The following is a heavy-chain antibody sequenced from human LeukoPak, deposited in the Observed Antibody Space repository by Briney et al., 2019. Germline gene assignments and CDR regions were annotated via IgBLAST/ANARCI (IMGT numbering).Heavy chain of an antibody. J-gene: IGHJ6*03. Sequence: SETLSLTCTVSGGSISSSSYYWGWIRQPPGKGLEWIGSIYYSGSTYYNPSLKSRVTISVDTSKNQFSLKLSSVTAADTAVYYCARGAARGSYYYMDVWGKGTTVTVSS. V-gene: IGHV4-39*07. CDR3: ARGAARGSYYYMDV. CDR1: GGSISSSSYY. CDR2: IYYSGST. D-gene: IGHD6-6*01.